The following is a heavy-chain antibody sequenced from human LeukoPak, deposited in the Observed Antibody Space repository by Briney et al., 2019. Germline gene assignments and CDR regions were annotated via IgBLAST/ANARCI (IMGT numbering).Heavy chain of an antibody. CDR3: ARHLSFYWYYYGPEGWFDP. J-gene: IGHJ5*02. CDR2: IRYDGSNT. D-gene: IGHD3-10*01. Sequence: GGSLRLSCAASGFSFSDYDIHWVRLAPGKGLEWVTFIRYDGSNTYAESVKGRFTISRDNSKNTVYLQMNSLRAEDTAVYYCARHLSFYWYYYGPEGWFDPWGQGTLVTVSS. CDR1: GFSFSDYD. V-gene: IGHV3-30*02.